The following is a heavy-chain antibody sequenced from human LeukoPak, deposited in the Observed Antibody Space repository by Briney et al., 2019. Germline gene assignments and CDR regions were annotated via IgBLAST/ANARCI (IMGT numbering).Heavy chain of an antibody. J-gene: IGHJ4*02. CDR1: GFTFSNYW. V-gene: IGHV3-15*01. CDR2: IKSKPDGGTT. CDR3: TTEVD. D-gene: IGHD2-2*01. Sequence: GGSLRLSCEASGFTFSNYWMSWVRQAPGKGLEWVGRIKSKPDGGTTDYAAPVKGRFTISRDDSKNTLYLQMNSLKTEDTAVYYCTTEVDWGQGTQVTVSS.